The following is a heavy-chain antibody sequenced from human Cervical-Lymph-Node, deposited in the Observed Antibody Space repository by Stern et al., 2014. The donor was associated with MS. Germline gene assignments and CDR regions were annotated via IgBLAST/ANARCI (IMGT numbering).Heavy chain of an antibody. Sequence: QVQLQQWGAGLLKPSETLSLTCAVYGGSFSGYYWSWIRQPPGKGLEWIGEINHSGSTNYNPSLKSRVTISVDTSKNQFSLKLSSVTAADTAVYYCARLTLPVITMVRGVMRYFDYWGQGTLVTVSS. D-gene: IGHD3-10*01. V-gene: IGHV4-34*01. CDR2: INHSGST. CDR3: ARLTLPVITMVRGVMRYFDY. J-gene: IGHJ4*02. CDR1: GGSFSGYY.